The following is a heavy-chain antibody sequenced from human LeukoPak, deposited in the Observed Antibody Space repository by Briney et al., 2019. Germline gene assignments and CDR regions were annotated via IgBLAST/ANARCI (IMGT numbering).Heavy chain of an antibody. Sequence: GGSLRLSCAASGFTFSSYSMNWVRQAPGKGLEWVSSISSSSSYIYYSDSVKGRSTISRDNAKNSLYLQMSSLRVEDTAVYYCTRGGSYLSAFDIWGQGTMVTVSS. V-gene: IGHV3-21*01. CDR1: GFTFSSYS. D-gene: IGHD1-26*01. CDR3: TRGGSYLSAFDI. CDR2: ISSSSSYI. J-gene: IGHJ3*02.